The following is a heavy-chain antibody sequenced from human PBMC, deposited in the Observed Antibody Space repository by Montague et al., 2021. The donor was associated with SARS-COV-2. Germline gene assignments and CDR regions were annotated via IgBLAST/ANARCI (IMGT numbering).Heavy chain of an antibody. Sequence: CAISGDSVAKHRATSEGNTHAPSTPWECLCRPCHKSEWYFDYAISLRGRITINPDTSKNQFSLQLDSVTLDDTAVYYCARYSYSGTYFGLNDAFDIWGQGTLVTVSS. D-gene: IGHD1-26*01. CDR2: PCHKSEWYF. CDR3: ARYSYSGTYFGLNDAFDI. J-gene: IGHJ3*02. V-gene: IGHV6-1*01. CDR1: GDSVAKHRAT.